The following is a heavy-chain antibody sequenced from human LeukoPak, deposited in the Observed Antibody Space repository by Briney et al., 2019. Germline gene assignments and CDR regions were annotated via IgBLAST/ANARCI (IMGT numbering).Heavy chain of an antibody. V-gene: IGHV3-15*01. CDR3: TPVMVEDRGF. CDR2: IKSNNDGGTT. D-gene: IGHD2-21*01. CDR1: GFIFNKAW. J-gene: IGHJ4*02. Sequence: GGSLRLSCAASGFIFNKAWMTWVRQVPGKGPEWVGRIKSNNDGGTTDYASPVEGRFIISRDDSKNTIYLQMNRLIIDDTAIYYCTPVMVEDRGFWGQGTLVTVSS.